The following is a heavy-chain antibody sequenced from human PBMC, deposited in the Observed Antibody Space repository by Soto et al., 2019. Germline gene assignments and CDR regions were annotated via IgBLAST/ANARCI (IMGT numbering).Heavy chain of an antibody. CDR1: GGSISSYH. V-gene: IGHV4-4*07. Sequence: PSETLSLTCTVSGGSISSYHWSWIRQPAGKGLEWIGRIYASGSTIYNPSLKSRVSLSIDTSKNQFFLKLSSVTAADSAVYFCARESGDNWDYEASWGQGTPVTVSS. D-gene: IGHD1-7*01. J-gene: IGHJ4*02. CDR3: ARESGDNWDYEAS. CDR2: IYASGST.